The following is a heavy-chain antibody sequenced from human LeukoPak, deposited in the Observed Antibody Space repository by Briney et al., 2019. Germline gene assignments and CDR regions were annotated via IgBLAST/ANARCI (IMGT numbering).Heavy chain of an antibody. CDR3: ARGNKVVPAASLGDY. V-gene: IGHV1-18*01. CDR2: ISAYNGNT. CDR1: GYTFTSYG. Sequence: ASVKVSCKGSGYTFTSYGISWVRQAPGQGLEWMGWISAYNGNTNYAQKLQGRVTMTTDTSTSTAYMELRSLRSDDTAVYYSARGNKVVPAASLGDYWGQGTLVTVSS. J-gene: IGHJ4*02. D-gene: IGHD2-2*01.